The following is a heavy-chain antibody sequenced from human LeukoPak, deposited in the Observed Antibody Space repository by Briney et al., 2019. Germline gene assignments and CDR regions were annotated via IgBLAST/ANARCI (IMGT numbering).Heavy chain of an antibody. CDR1: GFTFSSYA. J-gene: IGHJ3*02. CDR3: AIWVGVGASAFDI. V-gene: IGHV3-30-3*01. D-gene: IGHD1-26*01. CDR2: ISYDGSNK. Sequence: PGGSLRLSCAASGFTFSSYAMHWVRQAPGKGLEWVAVISYDGSNKYYADSVKGRFTISRDNSKNTLYLQMNSLRAEDTAVYYCAIWVGVGASAFDIWGQGTTVTVSS.